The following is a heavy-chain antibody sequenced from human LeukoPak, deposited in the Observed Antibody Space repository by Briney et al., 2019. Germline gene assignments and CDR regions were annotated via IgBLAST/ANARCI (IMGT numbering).Heavy chain of an antibody. Sequence: GGSLRLACAASGFTFSSYSMNWVRQAPGKGLEWVASISSSSSYIYYADSVKGRFTISRDNSKNTLYLQMNSLRAEDTAVYYCAKDLATFFYWGQGTLVTVSS. CDR1: GFTFSSYS. CDR2: ISSSSSYI. V-gene: IGHV3-21*04. CDR3: AKDLATFFY. J-gene: IGHJ4*02. D-gene: IGHD3-3*01.